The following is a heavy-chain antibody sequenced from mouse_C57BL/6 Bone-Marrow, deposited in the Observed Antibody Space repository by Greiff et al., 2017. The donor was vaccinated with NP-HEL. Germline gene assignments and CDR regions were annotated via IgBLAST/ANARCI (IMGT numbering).Heavy chain of an antibody. D-gene: IGHD1-1*01. Sequence: EVQVVESEGGLVQPGSSMKLSCTASGFTFSDYYMAWVRQVPEKGLEWVANINYDGSSTYYLDSLKSRFIISRDNAKNTLYLQMRSLKSEDTATYYCARGRGLQRSTYALDYWGQGTSVTVSS. CDR2: INYDGSST. J-gene: IGHJ4*01. CDR1: GFTFSDYY. CDR3: ARGRGLQRSTYALDY. V-gene: IGHV5-16*01.